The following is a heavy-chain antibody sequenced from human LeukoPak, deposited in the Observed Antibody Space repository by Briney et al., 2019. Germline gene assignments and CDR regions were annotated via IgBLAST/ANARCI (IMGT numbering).Heavy chain of an antibody. J-gene: IGHJ3*02. CDR2: IKKDGTEK. Sequence: GGSLRLSCAASGLTFSSSWMSWVRQAPGKGLEWVANIKKDGTEKYYADSVKGRFTISRDNAKNSLYLQMNSLRADDTAVYRCARQETSTYNGAFDIWGQGTMVTVSS. CDR1: GLTFSSSW. CDR3: ARQETSTYNGAFDI. D-gene: IGHD1-1*01. V-gene: IGHV3-7*01.